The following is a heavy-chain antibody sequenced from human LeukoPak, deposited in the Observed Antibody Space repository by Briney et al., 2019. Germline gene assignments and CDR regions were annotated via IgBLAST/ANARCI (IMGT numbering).Heavy chain of an antibody. CDR1: GGTFSSYA. J-gene: IGHJ4*02. D-gene: IGHD6-13*01. CDR3: ARDLYSSWPGGY. V-gene: IGHV1-69*05. Sequence: ASVKVSCKASGGTFSSYAISWVRQAPGQGLEWMGGIIPIFGTANYAQKFQGRVTITTDESTSTAYMELSSLRSEDTAVYYCARDLYSSWPGGYWGQGTLVTVSS. CDR2: IIPIFGTA.